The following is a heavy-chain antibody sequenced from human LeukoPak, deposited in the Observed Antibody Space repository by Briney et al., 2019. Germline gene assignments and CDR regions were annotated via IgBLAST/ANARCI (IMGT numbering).Heavy chain of an antibody. J-gene: IGHJ5*02. CDR3: ARVVTAAWDWFDP. V-gene: IGHV3-48*04. CDR1: GFTFSSYA. D-gene: IGHD2-2*01. CDR2: ITNSGTTI. Sequence: GGSLRLSCAASGFTFSSYAMSWVRQAPGKGLEWVSYITNSGTTIYYADSVKGRFTISRDNAKNSLYLQMNSLRADDTAVYYCARVVTAAWDWFDPWGQGTLVTVSS.